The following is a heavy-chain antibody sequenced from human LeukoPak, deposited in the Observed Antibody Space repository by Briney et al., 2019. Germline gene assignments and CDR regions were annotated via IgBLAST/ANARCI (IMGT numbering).Heavy chain of an antibody. J-gene: IGHJ4*02. CDR1: GFTFTSYE. CDR3: ARTTSFDY. V-gene: IGHV3-48*03. D-gene: IGHD1-1*01. Sequence: GGSLRLSCAASGFTFTSYEMYWVRQAPGKGLEWVSYITISGSTIYYADSVKGRFTISRDNAKNSLYLQMNSLRAEDTAVYYCARTTSFDYWGQGTLVTVSS. CDR2: ITISGSTI.